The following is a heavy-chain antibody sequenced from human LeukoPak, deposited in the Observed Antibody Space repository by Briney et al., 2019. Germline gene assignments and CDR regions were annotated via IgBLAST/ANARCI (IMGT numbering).Heavy chain of an antibody. D-gene: IGHD5-24*01. J-gene: IGHJ5*02. CDR1: GFTFDDYA. Sequence: GGSLRLSCAASGFTFDDYAMHWVRQAPGKGLEWVSGISWSSDSIGYADSVKGRFTISRDNAKNSLYLQMNSLRAEDTAFYYCVKGRKQMAVYAGWFDPWGQGTLVTVSS. CDR2: ISWSSDSI. CDR3: VKGRKQMAVYAGWFDP. V-gene: IGHV3-9*01.